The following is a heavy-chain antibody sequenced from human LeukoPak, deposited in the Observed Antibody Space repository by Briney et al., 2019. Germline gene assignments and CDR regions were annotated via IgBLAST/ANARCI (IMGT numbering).Heavy chain of an antibody. V-gene: IGHV4-4*07. CDR2: IYTSGST. J-gene: IGHJ6*03. Sequence: ASETLSLTCTVSGGSISSYYWSWIRQPAGKGLEWIGRIYTSGSTNYNPSLKSRVTISVDTSKNQFSLKLSSVTAADTAVYYCAREVEDTAMVWGYYYYMDVWGKGTTVTVSS. CDR3: AREVEDTAMVWGYYYYMDV. CDR1: GGSISSYY. D-gene: IGHD5-18*01.